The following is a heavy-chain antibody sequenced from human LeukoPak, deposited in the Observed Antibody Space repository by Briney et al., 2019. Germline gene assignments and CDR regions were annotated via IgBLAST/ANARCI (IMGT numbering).Heavy chain of an antibody. D-gene: IGHD3-3*01. CDR2: IEQDGSEK. CDR1: GFTFSSYW. V-gene: IGHV3-7*01. J-gene: IGHJ4*02. CDR3: AKDLNDFWSGYRLDY. Sequence: GGSLRLSCAASGFTFSSYWMSWVRQAPGKGLEWVANIEQDGSEKYYVDSVKGRFTISRDNAKKSLYLQMNSLRAEDTAVYYCAKDLNDFWSGYRLDYWGQGTLVTVSS.